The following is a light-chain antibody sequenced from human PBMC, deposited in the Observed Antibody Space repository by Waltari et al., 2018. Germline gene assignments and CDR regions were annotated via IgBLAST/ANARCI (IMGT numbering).Light chain of an antibody. J-gene: IGKJ4*01. Sequence: IQMTQSPSSLSASVGDRVTITCRARQSISNSLNWYQQKPGKAPKLLIYTASSLQSGVPSRFSGSGSATDFTLTISSLQPEDFATYYCQQSYSMPLTFGGGTKVEIK. CDR1: QSISNS. CDR3: QQSYSMPLT. CDR2: TAS. V-gene: IGKV1-39*01.